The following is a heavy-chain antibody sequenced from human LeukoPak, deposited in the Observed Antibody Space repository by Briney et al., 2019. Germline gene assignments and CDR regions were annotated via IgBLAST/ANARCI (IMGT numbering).Heavy chain of an antibody. D-gene: IGHD3-10*01. J-gene: IGHJ4*02. CDR3: ARANYGSGSDYGDY. Sequence: ASVKVSCKASVYTFTSYGISWVRQAPGQGLEWMGWISAYNGNTNYAQKLQGRVTMTTDTSTSTAYMELRSLRSDDTAVYYCARANYGSGSDYGDYWGQGTLVTVSS. V-gene: IGHV1-18*01. CDR2: ISAYNGNT. CDR1: VYTFTSYG.